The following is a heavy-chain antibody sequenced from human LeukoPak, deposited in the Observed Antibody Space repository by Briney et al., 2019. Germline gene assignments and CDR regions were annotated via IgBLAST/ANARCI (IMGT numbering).Heavy chain of an antibody. V-gene: IGHV1-8*01. Sequence: GASVKVSCKASGYTFTSYDINWVLQATGRGLEWMGWMNPNSGNTGYAQKFQGRVTMTRNTSISTAYMELSSLRSEDTAVYYCARYQYYDFWSGPDYWGQGTLVTVSS. J-gene: IGHJ4*02. D-gene: IGHD3-3*01. CDR3: ARYQYYDFWSGPDY. CDR2: MNPNSGNT. CDR1: GYTFTSYD.